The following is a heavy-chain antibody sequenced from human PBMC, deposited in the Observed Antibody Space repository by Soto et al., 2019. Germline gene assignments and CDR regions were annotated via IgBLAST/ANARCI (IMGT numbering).Heavy chain of an antibody. D-gene: IGHD2-2*01. Sequence: GGSLRLSCTASGFTFGDYAMSWFRQAPGKGLEWVGFIRSKAYGGTTEYAASVKGKFTISRDDSKSIAYLQMNSLKTEDTAVYYCTRDYQLLAPDYWGQGNLVTVSS. J-gene: IGHJ4*02. V-gene: IGHV3-49*03. CDR3: TRDYQLLAPDY. CDR1: GFTFGDYA. CDR2: IRSKAYGGTT.